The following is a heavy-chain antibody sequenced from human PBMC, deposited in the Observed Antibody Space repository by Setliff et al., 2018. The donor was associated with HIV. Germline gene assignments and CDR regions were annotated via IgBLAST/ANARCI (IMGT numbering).Heavy chain of an antibody. D-gene: IGHD6-19*01. CDR3: ARGVRDNSGWSSYYFDY. J-gene: IGHJ4*02. V-gene: IGHV4-34*01. Sequence: SETLSLTCAVYGGSFSGYYWSWIRQPPGKGLEWIGEVTHSGRTHYNPSLESRVTTSVDTSKKQFSLRLTSVTAADTAVYYCARGVRDNSGWSSYYFDYWGQGTLVTV. CDR1: GGSFSGYY. CDR2: VTHSGRT.